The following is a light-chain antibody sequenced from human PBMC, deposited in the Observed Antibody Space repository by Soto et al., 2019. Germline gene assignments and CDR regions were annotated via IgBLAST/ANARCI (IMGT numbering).Light chain of an antibody. J-gene: IGLJ2*01. CDR3: SSYTSITTLV. CDR2: EVS. CDR1: SSDVGGYDY. V-gene: IGLV2-14*01. Sequence: QSVLTQPASVSGSPGQSITISCTGTSSDVGGYDYVSWYQQHPGKAPNLMIYEVSNRRPGVSDRFSGSKSGNTASLTISGLQAGDEADYYCSSYTSITTLVFGGGTKVTVL.